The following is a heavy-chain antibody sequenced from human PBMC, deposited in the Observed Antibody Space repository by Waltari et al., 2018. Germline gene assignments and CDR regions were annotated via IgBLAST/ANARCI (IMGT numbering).Heavy chain of an antibody. V-gene: IGHV4-39*01. Sequence: QLQLQESGPGLVKPSETLSLTCTVSGGSISSSSYYWGWIRQPPGKGLEWIGSIYYSGSTYYNPSLKSRVTISVDTSKNQFSLKLSSVTAADTAVYYCARQPRRTTVTQGGLFDYRGQGTLVTVSS. D-gene: IGHD4-17*01. CDR3: ARQPRRTTVTQGGLFDY. CDR1: GGSISSSSYY. CDR2: IYYSGST. J-gene: IGHJ4*02.